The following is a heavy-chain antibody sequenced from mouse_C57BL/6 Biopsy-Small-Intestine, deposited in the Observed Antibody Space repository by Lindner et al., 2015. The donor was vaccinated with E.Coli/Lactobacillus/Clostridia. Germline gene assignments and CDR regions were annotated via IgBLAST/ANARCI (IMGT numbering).Heavy chain of an antibody. CDR1: GYTFTNYW. J-gene: IGHJ3*01. CDR3: AREGFAY. CDR2: IDPSDSET. V-gene: IGHV1-52*01. Sequence: VQLQESGAELVRPGSSVNLSCKASGYTFTNYWMHWVKQRPIQGLEWIGNIDPSDSETHYNQKFKDKATLTVDKSSSTAYMQLSSLTSEDSAVYYCAREGFAYWGQGTLVTVSA.